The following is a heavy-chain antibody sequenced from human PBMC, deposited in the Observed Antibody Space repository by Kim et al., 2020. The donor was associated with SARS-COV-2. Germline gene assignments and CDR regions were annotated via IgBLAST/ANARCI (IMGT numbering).Heavy chain of an antibody. CDR3: ARHVIRVGAHDY. CDR2: IYYIGST. D-gene: IGHD1-26*01. CDR1: GGSISSSSYY. V-gene: IGHV4-39*01. Sequence: SETLSLTCAVSGGSISSSSYYWGWIRQPPGKGLEWIGNIYYIGSTYYNPSPKSRVTISADTSKNQFSLKLSSVTAADTAVYYCARHVIRVGAHDYWGQGTLDTVSS. J-gene: IGHJ4*02.